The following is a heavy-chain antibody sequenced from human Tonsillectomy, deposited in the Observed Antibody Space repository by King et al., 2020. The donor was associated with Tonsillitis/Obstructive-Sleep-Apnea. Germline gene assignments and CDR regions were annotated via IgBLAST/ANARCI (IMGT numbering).Heavy chain of an antibody. Sequence: VQLVESGGGLVQPGGSLRLSCAASGFTFNRFYMHWVRQVPGKGLIWVSRINVDGSHTNYADSVKGRFTISRDNAENTLYLQMNNLRADDTAVYYCARDIXYXSXSGVDYXGQGTLVTVSS. D-gene: IGHD6-6*01. CDR3: ARDIXYXSXSGVDY. CDR1: GFTFNRFY. CDR2: INVDGSHT. V-gene: IGHV3-74*01. J-gene: IGHJ4*02.